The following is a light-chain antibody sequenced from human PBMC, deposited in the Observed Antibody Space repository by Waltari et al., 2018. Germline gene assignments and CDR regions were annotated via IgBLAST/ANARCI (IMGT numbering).Light chain of an antibody. CDR3: QQSYT. CDR2: GAS. CDR1: QSISEY. Sequence: DIQMTQSPSSLSASVGEKVTITCRASQSISEYLNWYQQKPGKAPKILIYGASSLQSGVPSRFSGSGSGTDFTLSITSLQPEDSATYYCQQSYTFGGGTKVEIK. V-gene: IGKV1-39*01. J-gene: IGKJ4*01.